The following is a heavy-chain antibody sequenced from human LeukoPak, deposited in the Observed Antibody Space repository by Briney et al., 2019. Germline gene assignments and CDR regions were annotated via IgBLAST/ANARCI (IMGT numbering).Heavy chain of an antibody. CDR2: ISWNSGSI. J-gene: IGHJ6*02. D-gene: IGHD4-17*01. CDR1: GFTFDDYA. CDR3: AKDFYGDYRYGMDV. V-gene: IGHV3-9*01. Sequence: GGSLRLSCAASGFTFDDYAMHWVRQAPGKGLEWVSGISWNSGSIGYADSVKGRFTISRDNAKNSLYLQMNSLRAEDTALYYCAKDFYGDYRYGMDVWGQGTTVTVSS.